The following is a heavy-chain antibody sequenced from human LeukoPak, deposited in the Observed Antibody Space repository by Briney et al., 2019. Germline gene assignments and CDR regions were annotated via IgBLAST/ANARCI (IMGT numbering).Heavy chain of an antibody. V-gene: IGHV3-23*01. Sequence: QPGGSLRLSCAASGFTFSNYAMNWVRQAPGKGLEWVSAISGSGGSTYYADSVKGRFTISRDNSKNTLYLQMNSLIAEDTAVYYCAAQYYDFWSGPFDYWGQGTLVTVSS. CDR1: GFTFSNYA. CDR3: AAQYYDFWSGPFDY. D-gene: IGHD3-3*01. J-gene: IGHJ4*02. CDR2: ISGSGGST.